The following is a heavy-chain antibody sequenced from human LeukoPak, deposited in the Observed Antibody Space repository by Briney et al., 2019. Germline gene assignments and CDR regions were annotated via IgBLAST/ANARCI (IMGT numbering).Heavy chain of an antibody. CDR2: INSRGNTL. CDR1: GFTFSSYE. D-gene: IGHD3-10*01. V-gene: IGHV3-48*03. Sequence: SGGSLRLSCAASGFTFSSYEMNWVRQAPGKGLEWVSYINSRGNTLYYADSVKGRFTISRDNAKNSLYLQMNSLRAEDTAVYYCARDQGTYGSGSYSPDYWGQGTLVTVSS. J-gene: IGHJ4*02. CDR3: ARDQGTYGSGSYSPDY.